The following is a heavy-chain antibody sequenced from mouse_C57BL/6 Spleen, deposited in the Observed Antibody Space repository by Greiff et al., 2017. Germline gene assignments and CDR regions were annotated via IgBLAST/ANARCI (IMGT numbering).Heavy chain of an antibody. J-gene: IGHJ4*01. CDR2: FYPGSGSI. CDR1: GYTFTEYS. D-gene: IGHD2-4*01. CDR3: ARHEDNYDCALYAMDY. V-gene: IGHV1-62-2*01. Sequence: QVQLQQSGAELVKPGASVKLSCKASGYTFTEYSIHWVKQRSGQGLEWIGWFYPGSGSIKYNEKFKDKATLTADKSSSTAYMGLSRLTSEDSAVYFCARHEDNYDCALYAMDYWGQGTSVTGSS.